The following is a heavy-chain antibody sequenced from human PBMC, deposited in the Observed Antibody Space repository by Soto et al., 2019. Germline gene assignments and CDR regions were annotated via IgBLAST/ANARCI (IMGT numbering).Heavy chain of an antibody. V-gene: IGHV1-69*13. CDR3: ARYSNTYYYDTGQYYFDY. CDR2: IIPIFGTA. Sequence: SVKVSCKASGGTFSSYAISWVRQAPGQGLEWMGGIIPIFGTANYAQKFQGRVTITADESTSTAYIELSSLRSEDTAVYYCARYSNTYYYDTGQYYFDYWGQGTLVTVSS. CDR1: GGTFSSYA. J-gene: IGHJ4*02. D-gene: IGHD3-22*01.